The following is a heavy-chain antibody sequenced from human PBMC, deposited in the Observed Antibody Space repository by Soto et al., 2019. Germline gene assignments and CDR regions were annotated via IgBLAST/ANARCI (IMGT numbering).Heavy chain of an antibody. J-gene: IGHJ4*02. Sequence: SETLSLTCSVSGGSISSGDYSWSWIRQPPGMGLEWIGYIYSSGSTDYNPSLKSRLTILVDTSKNQFSLKLSSVTAADTAVYYCAREGDAAMVIDYWGQGILVTVSS. CDR3: AREGDAAMVIDY. D-gene: IGHD5-18*01. CDR2: IYSSGST. CDR1: GGSISSGDYS. V-gene: IGHV4-30-4*01.